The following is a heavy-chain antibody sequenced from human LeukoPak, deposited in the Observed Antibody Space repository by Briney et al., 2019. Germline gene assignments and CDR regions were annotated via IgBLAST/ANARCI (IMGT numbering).Heavy chain of an antibody. CDR3: AIKARGDY. Sequence: GGSLRLSCVASGFIFSDYSMDWVRQAPGKGLEWVSAISGSGGSTYYADSVKGRFTISRDNSKNTLYLQMNSLRAEDTAVYYCAIKARGDYWGQGTLVTVSS. J-gene: IGHJ4*02. D-gene: IGHD3-10*01. V-gene: IGHV3-23*01. CDR1: GFIFSDYS. CDR2: ISGSGGST.